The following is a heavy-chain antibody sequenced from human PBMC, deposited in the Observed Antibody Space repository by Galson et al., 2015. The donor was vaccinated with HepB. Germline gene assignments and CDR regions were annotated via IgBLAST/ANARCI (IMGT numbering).Heavy chain of an antibody. CDR3: ARFPAYYFDY. V-gene: IGHV7-4-1*02. CDR1: GYRFATYA. CDR2: INTNTGNP. Sequence: SVKVSCKASGYRFATYAMNWVRQAPGQGLEWMGWINTNTGNPMYAQGFTGRFVFSLDTSVRTAYLQINSLKAEDTAVYYCARFPAYYFDYWGQGTLVTVSS. J-gene: IGHJ4*02.